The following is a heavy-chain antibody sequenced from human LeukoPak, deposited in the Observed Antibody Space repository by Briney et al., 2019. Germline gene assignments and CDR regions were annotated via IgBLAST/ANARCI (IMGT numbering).Heavy chain of an antibody. D-gene: IGHD3-22*01. CDR1: GGSISSYY. J-gene: IGHJ5*01. V-gene: IGHV4-4*07. CDR3: ARVGAYYDSSAWFDF. Sequence: SETLSLTCTVSGGSISSYYWSWIRQPAGKGLEWIGRIYTSGSTNYNPSLKSRVTMSVDTSKNQFSLKLSSVTAADTAVYYCARVGAYYDSSAWFDFWGQGTLVTVSS. CDR2: IYTSGST.